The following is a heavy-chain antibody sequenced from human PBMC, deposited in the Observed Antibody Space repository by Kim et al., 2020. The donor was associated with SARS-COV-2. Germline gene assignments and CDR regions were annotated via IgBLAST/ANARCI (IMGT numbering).Heavy chain of an antibody. CDR3: ARFPIYASGGEWDY. CDR1: GFTFGDYA. J-gene: IGHJ4*02. D-gene: IGHD3-10*01. V-gene: IGHV3-9*01. CDR2: ISWNSGSI. Sequence: GGSLRLSCAASGFTFGDYAMHWVLQASGKGLEWVSGISWNSGSIDYADSVKGRFTISRDNAKNSLYLQMNSLRAEDTALYYCARFPIYASGGEWDYWGQGTLVTVSS.